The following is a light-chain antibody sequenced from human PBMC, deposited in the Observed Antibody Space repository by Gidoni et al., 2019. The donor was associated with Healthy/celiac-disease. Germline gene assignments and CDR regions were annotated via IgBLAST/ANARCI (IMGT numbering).Light chain of an antibody. CDR2: GAS. CDR3: QHFGN. CDR1: QSISSSQ. Sequence: EIVLTQSPGTLSLSQGQSATLSCRASQSISSSQLAWYQQKPGQAPRPLMYGASSRATGIPDRFSGSGSATDFTLTISRLEPEDFAVYYCQHFGNFGGGTKVEI. V-gene: IGKV3-20*01. J-gene: IGKJ4*01.